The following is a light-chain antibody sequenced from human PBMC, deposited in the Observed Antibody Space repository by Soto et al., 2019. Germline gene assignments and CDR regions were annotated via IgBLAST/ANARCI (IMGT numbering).Light chain of an antibody. J-gene: IGKJ5*01. Sequence: DIQMTQSPSSLSASVGDRVTITCLASQSISSYLNWFQQKPGKAPKLLIYAASSLQSGVPSRFSGSGSGTDFTLTVSSLQPEDFVTYYCQQGYSTPITFGQGTRLEI. CDR1: QSISSY. CDR2: AAS. CDR3: QQGYSTPIT. V-gene: IGKV1-39*01.